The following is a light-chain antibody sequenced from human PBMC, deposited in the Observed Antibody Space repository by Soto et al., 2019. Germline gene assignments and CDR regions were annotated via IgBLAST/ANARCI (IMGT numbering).Light chain of an antibody. CDR1: QSVSVW. V-gene: IGKV1-39*01. Sequence: DIRMAQSRWNLSGYEGNTVTVTCRASQSVSVWLAWYQQKPGEAPKLLIYAASSLQSGVPSRFSGSGAGPACTLSISSLQPEDVETDFCPQTYGKNRTFGQGTKVDIK. CDR3: PQTYGKNRT. J-gene: IGKJ1*01. CDR2: AAS.